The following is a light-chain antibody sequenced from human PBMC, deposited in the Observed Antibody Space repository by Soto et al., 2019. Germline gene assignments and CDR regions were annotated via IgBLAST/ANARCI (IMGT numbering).Light chain of an antibody. CDR3: QQSYSTPQA. CDR2: AAS. Sequence: DIQVTQSPSSLSASVGDRVTITCRASQSISSYLNWYQQKPGKAPKLLIYAASSLQSGVPSRFSGSGSGTDFTLIFSSLQPEDFATYYCQQSYSTPQAFGQGTKVDIK. J-gene: IGKJ1*01. V-gene: IGKV1-39*01. CDR1: QSISSY.